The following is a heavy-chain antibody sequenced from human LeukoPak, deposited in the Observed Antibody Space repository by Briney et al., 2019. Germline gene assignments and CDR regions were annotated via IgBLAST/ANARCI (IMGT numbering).Heavy chain of an antibody. CDR3: AKRDCSSTSCLTDY. D-gene: IGHD2-2*01. Sequence: GGSLRLSCAASGFTFSSYAMSWVRQAPGKGLGWVSAISGSGGSTYYADSVKGRFTISRDNSKNTLYLQMNSLRAEDTAVYYCAKRDCSSTSCLTDYWGQGTLVTVSS. CDR1: GFTFSSYA. J-gene: IGHJ4*02. CDR2: ISGSGGST. V-gene: IGHV3-23*01.